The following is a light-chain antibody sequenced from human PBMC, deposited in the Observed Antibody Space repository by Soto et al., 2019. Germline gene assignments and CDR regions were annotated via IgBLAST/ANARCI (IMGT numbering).Light chain of an antibody. CDR1: NIGDKS. CDR2: YDI. Sequence: SYELTQPPSVSVTPGKTARITCGGNNIGDKSVHWYQQKPGQAPVLVIYYDIDRPSGISERFSGSNSGNTATLTINSVEAGDEADYYCHVWDSSSDHRGVVFGGGTKLTVL. CDR3: HVWDSSSDHRGVV. V-gene: IGLV3-21*04. J-gene: IGLJ2*01.